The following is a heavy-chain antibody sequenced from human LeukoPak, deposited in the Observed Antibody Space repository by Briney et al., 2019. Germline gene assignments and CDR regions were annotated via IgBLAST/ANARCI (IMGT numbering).Heavy chain of an antibody. CDR2: INGDGTNT. CDR3: ARDFGAVRTTNAFDI. V-gene: IGHV3-74*01. D-gene: IGHD1-14*01. CDR1: GLTLNGYW. Sequence: GGSLRLSCAASGLTLNGYWMHWVRQAPGKGLVWVSRINGDGTNTTYADSVKGRFTISRDNAKNTVDLQMNTLRVEDTAVYYCARDFGAVRTTNAFDIWGQGTMVTVSS. J-gene: IGHJ3*02.